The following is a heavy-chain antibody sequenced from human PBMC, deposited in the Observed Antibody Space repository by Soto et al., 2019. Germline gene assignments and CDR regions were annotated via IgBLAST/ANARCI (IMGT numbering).Heavy chain of an antibody. CDR2: INPSGGST. CDR1: GYTFTSYY. J-gene: IGHJ6*02. V-gene: IGHV1-46*03. CDR3: ARAPLASPYYYGMDV. D-gene: IGHD3-3*02. Sequence: ASVKVSCKASGYTFTSYYIHWVRQAPGQGLEWMGMINPSGGSTNYAQKFQGRVTMTRDTSTSTVYMELSSLRSEDTAVYYCARAPLASPYYYGMDVWGQGTTVTVSS.